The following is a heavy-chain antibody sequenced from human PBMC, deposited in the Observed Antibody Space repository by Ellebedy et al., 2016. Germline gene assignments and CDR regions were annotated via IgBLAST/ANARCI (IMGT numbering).Heavy chain of an antibody. D-gene: IGHD3-3*01. V-gene: IGHV5-10-1*01. CDR1: GYSFTSYW. J-gene: IGHJ4*02. Sequence: GESLKISXKGSGYSFTSYWIGWVRQMPGKGLEWMGRIDPSDSYTNYSPSFQGHVTISADKSISTAYLQWSSLKASDTAMYYCARIKRSGYRVVFGPEDYWGQGTLVTVSS. CDR3: ARIKRSGYRVVFGPEDY. CDR2: IDPSDSYT.